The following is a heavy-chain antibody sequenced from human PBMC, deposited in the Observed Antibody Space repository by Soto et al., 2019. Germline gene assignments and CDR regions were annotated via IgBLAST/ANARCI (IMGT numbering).Heavy chain of an antibody. CDR2: IYATGTT. V-gene: IGHV4-4*07. J-gene: IGHJ5*02. Sequence: SETLSLTCTVSGASISGFYWSWIRKSAGKGLEWIGRIYATGTTDYNPALKSRVMMSVDTSKKQFSLKLRSVTAADTAVYYCVRDGTKTLRDWFDPWGQGISVTVSS. D-gene: IGHD1-1*01. CDR1: GASISGFY. CDR3: VRDGTKTLRDWFDP.